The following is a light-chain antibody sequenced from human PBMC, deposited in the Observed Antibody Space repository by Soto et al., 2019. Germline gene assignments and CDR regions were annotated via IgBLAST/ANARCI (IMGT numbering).Light chain of an antibody. J-gene: IGKJ1*01. CDR1: QGTSSW. CDR2: AAS. V-gene: IGKV1D-16*01. Sequence: DIQMPQSPSSVSASVGDRVTITCRASQGTSSWLAWYQQKPGKAPKLLIYAASSLQSGVPSRFSGSGSGTYFTLTISSLQPDDFATYYCQHYYSYWTFGQGTKVDIK. CDR3: QHYYSYWT.